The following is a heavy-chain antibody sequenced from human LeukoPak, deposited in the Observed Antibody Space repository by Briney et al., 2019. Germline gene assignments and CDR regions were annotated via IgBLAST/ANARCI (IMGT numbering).Heavy chain of an antibody. CDR2: MLSSGNT. CDR1: GFSFTGYA. Sequence: GGSLRLSCAASGFSFTGYAMTWVRQAPGKGLEWVSGMLSSGNTYYADSVKGRFTISRDNSKNTVYLQLNSLRVEDTAIYYCAKDFHYGDGRWEFDPWAREPSSSSPQ. J-gene: IGHJ5*02. D-gene: IGHD4-17*01. CDR3: AKDFHYGDGRWEFDP. V-gene: IGHV3-23*01.